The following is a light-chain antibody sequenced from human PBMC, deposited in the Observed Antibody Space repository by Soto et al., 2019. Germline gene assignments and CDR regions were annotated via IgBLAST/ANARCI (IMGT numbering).Light chain of an antibody. V-gene: IGKV1-39*01. CDR2: SAS. J-gene: IGKJ1*01. Sequence: DIQMTQSPSSLSASIGDRVTITCRASQNIGVYLNWYQHKKRKAPDLLIFSASSLQDGVPSRFSDSGSGTDFTLITSTLQPEDFATYSCQQSHGPSWTFGQGTKVDLK. CDR1: QNIGVY. CDR3: QQSHGPSWT.